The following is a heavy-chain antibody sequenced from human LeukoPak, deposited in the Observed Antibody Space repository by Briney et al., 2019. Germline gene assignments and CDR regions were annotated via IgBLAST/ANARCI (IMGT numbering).Heavy chain of an antibody. D-gene: IGHD4-11*01. CDR2: ISSSSSYI. Sequence: GGSLRLSCAASGFTFSSYSMNWVRQAPGKGLEWVSSISSSSSYIYYADSVKGRFTISRDNAKNSLYLQMNSLRAEDTAVYYCARGAVTTSPPSPGPFDYWGQGTLVTVSS. CDR1: GFTFSSYS. V-gene: IGHV3-21*01. J-gene: IGHJ4*02. CDR3: ARGAVTTSPPSPGPFDY.